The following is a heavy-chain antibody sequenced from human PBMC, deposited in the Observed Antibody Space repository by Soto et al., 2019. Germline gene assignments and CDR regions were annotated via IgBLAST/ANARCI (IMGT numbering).Heavy chain of an antibody. D-gene: IGHD2-8*02. V-gene: IGHV4-34*02. CDR2: INHSGST. Sequence: QVQLQQTGAGLLKPSETLSLTCVVSGGSFTGSYWSWIRQPPGKGPEWLGEINHSGSTNYKSSLRSRLTISADTSKNQFSLKLSSVTAADTAVYYCARSYTGSKLDYWGQGTPVTVSS. CDR3: ARSYTGSKLDY. CDR1: GGSFTGSY. J-gene: IGHJ4*02.